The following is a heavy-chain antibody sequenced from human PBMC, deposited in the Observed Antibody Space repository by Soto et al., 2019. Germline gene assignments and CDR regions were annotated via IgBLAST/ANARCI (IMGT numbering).Heavy chain of an antibody. CDR3: AGDSRYSGIYSDY. CDR2: IIPIFGTA. V-gene: IGHV1-69*06. J-gene: IGHJ4*02. Sequence: SVKVSCKASGGTFSSDAISWVRQAPGQGLEWMGGIIPIFGTANYAQKFQGRVTITADKSTSTAYMELSSLRSEDTAVYSCAGDSRYSGIYSDYWGEGTLVTVSS. D-gene: IGHD1-26*01. CDR1: GGTFSSDA.